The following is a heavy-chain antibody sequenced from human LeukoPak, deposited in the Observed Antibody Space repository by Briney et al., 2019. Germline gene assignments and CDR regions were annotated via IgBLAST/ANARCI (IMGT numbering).Heavy chain of an antibody. Sequence: WIRQPPGKGLEWIGSIYYSGSTYYNPSLKSRVTISVDTSKNQFSLKLSSVTAADTAVYYCARHEGLTYYGSGSYFLGAFDIWGQGTMVTVSS. CDR3: ARHEGLTYYGSGSYFLGAFDI. CDR2: IYYSGST. V-gene: IGHV4-39*01. D-gene: IGHD3-10*01. J-gene: IGHJ3*02.